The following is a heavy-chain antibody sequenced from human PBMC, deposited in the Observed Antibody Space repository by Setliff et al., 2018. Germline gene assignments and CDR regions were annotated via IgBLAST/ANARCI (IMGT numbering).Heavy chain of an antibody. D-gene: IGHD3-10*01. CDR3: ARDTSGRDALDI. CDR2: ISGGGSRT. CDR1: VFTFSNYA. V-gene: IGHV3-23*01. J-gene: IGHJ3*02. Sequence: GGSLRLSCAASVFTFSNYAMTWVRQAPGKGLEWVSGISGGGSRTYYADSVKGRFTISRDNSKNTLYLQMNSLRAEDTAVYYCARDTSGRDALDIWGQGTMVTVSS.